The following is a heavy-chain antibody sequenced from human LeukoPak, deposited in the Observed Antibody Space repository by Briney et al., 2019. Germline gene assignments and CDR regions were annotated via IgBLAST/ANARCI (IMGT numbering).Heavy chain of an antibody. Sequence: GGSLRLSCAASGFIFSSYWMSWVRQAPGKGLEWVANIKQDGSEKYYVDSVKGRFTISRDNAKNSLYLQMNSLRAEDTAVYYCARIALTYYYDSRRGSGFDYWGQGTLVTVSS. D-gene: IGHD3-22*01. J-gene: IGHJ4*02. CDR2: IKQDGSEK. CDR3: ARIALTYYYDSRRGSGFDY. V-gene: IGHV3-7*01. CDR1: GFIFSSYW.